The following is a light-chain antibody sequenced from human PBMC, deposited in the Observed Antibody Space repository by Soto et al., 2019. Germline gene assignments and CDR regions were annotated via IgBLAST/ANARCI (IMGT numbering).Light chain of an antibody. V-gene: IGKV1-16*02. CDR1: QGIRNY. J-gene: IGKJ1*01. CDR2: SPS. Sequence: DIQLTQPPSAVSASVGDRVTITCRASQGIRNYLGWYQLMPGKDPKSLIYSPSSLQSGVPSKFSGVRSGRSFTLTTTDMQPDGFPTDDYEDYYRCSCTLGKGTKV. CDR3: EDYYRCSCT.